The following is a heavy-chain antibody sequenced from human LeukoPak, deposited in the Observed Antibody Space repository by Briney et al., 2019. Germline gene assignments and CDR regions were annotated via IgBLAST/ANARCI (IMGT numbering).Heavy chain of an antibody. CDR3: ARHLGWCNNTSGCDDESDAFDI. J-gene: IGHJ3*02. CDR1: GYSFTYYW. CDR2: IYPGDSDT. D-gene: IGHD2-2*01. V-gene: IGHV5-51*01. Sequence: GESLQISCKDSGYSFTYYWIGWVRQMPGKGLEWMGIIYPGDSDTRYSPSFQGQVTISVDKSISTAFLQWGSLKASDTAVYYCARHLGWCNNTSGCDDESDAFDIWGQGTMVTVSS.